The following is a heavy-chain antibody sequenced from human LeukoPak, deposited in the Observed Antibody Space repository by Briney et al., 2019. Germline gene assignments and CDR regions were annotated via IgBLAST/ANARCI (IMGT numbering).Heavy chain of an antibody. J-gene: IGHJ4*02. CDR3: AKGASYGDYVGDYFDY. V-gene: IGHV3-23*01. Sequence: QPGGSLRLSCAASGFTFSNYAMRWLRQAPGKGLEWVSGISGSGDSTYYADSVKGRFTITRDNAKNSLHLQMNSLRSEDMALYYCAKGASYGDYVGDYFDYWGQGTLVTVSS. D-gene: IGHD4-17*01. CDR2: ISGSGDST. CDR1: GFTFSNYA.